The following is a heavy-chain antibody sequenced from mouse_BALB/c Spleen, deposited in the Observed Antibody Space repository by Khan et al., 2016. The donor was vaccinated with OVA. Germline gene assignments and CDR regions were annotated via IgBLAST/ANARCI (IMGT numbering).Heavy chain of an antibody. CDR3: ARMKKTADWYFDD. V-gene: IGHV1S81*02. CDR1: GYSFTSYW. Sequence: QVQLQQSGAELVRPGGSVKLSCKASGYSFTSYWMHWVKQRPGQGLEWFAIINPSDGRTYFNQKFEGKATLTVDKSSSTAYMQLSSPTSEDSAVYYCARMKKTADWYFDDWGAGTTLTVSS. CDR2: INPSDGRT. J-gene: IGHJ1*01. D-gene: IGHD3-2*01.